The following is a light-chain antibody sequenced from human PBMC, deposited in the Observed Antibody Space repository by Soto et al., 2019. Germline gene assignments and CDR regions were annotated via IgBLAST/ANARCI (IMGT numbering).Light chain of an antibody. CDR2: DAS. J-gene: IGKJ4*01. CDR1: QSVSSY. V-gene: IGKV3-11*01. CDR3: QQRSNWLLT. Sequence: EIVSTQSPATLSLSPGERATFSCRASQSVSSYLAWYQQKPGQAPRLLIYDASNRATGIPARFSGSGSGTDFTLTISSLEPEDFAVYYCQQRSNWLLTFGGGTKVEIK.